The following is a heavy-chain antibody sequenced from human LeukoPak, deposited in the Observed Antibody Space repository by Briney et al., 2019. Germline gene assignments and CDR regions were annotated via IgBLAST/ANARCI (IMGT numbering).Heavy chain of an antibody. CDR3: ARGELVDY. V-gene: IGHV1-18*04. CDR1: GYIFTDYY. Sequence: GASVKVSCKASGYIFTDYYMHWVRQAPGQGLEWMGWISAYNGNTNYAQKLQGRVTMTTDTSTSTAYMELRSLRSDDTAVYYCARGELVDYWGQGTLVTVSS. CDR2: ISAYNGNT. J-gene: IGHJ4*02. D-gene: IGHD1-26*01.